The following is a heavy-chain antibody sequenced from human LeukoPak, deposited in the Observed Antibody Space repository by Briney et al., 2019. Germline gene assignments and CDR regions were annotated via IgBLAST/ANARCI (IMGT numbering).Heavy chain of an antibody. Sequence: GGSLRLSCAASGFTFSSYSMNWVRQAPGKGLEWVSYISSSSSTIYYADSVKGRFTISRDNAKNSLYLQMNSLRAEDTAVYYCARDDGSGRYWGQGTLVTVSS. D-gene: IGHD3-10*01. CDR3: ARDDGSGRY. CDR1: GFTFSSYS. CDR2: ISSSSSTI. V-gene: IGHV3-48*01. J-gene: IGHJ4*02.